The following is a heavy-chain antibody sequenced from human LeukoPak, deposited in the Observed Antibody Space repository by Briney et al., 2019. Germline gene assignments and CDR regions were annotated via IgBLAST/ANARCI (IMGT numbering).Heavy chain of an antibody. D-gene: IGHD6-19*01. CDR2: ISYDGSNK. CDR3: ARDRGGPRVAVAGTLDY. J-gene: IGHJ4*02. V-gene: IGHV3-30-3*01. CDR1: GFTFSSYA. Sequence: PGGSLRLSCAASGFTFSSYAMLWVRQAPGKGLEWVAVISYDGSNKYYADSVKGRFTISRDNSKNTLYLQMNSLRAEDTAVYYCARDRGGPRVAVAGTLDYWGQGTLVTVSS.